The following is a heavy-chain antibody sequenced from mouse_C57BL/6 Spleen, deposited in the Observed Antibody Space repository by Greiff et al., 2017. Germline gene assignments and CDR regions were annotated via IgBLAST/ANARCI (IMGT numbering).Heavy chain of an antibody. V-gene: IGHV1-64*01. CDR3: AALYYYGSSLYYFDY. J-gene: IGHJ2*01. Sequence: QVQLQQPGAELVKPGASVKLSCKASGYTFTSYWMHWVKQRPGQGLEWIGMIHPNSGSTNYNEKFKSKATLTVDKSSSTAYMQLSSLTSEDSAVYYCAALYYYGSSLYYFDYWGQGTTLTVSS. D-gene: IGHD1-1*01. CDR2: IHPNSGST. CDR1: GYTFTSYW.